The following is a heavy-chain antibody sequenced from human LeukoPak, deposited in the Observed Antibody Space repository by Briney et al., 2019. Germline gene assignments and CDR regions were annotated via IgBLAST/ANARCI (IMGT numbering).Heavy chain of an antibody. D-gene: IGHD1-26*01. Sequence: ASVRVSCKASGYTFSDYDINWVRQAPGQGLEWMGWINPNSGNAGYAQKFQGRVTMTRNTSISTAYMELSSLRSEDTAVYYCARALAWGGSSYSYYYMDVWDKGTTVTVSS. V-gene: IGHV1-8*01. J-gene: IGHJ6*03. CDR3: ARALAWGGSSYSYYYMDV. CDR2: INPNSGNA. CDR1: GYTFSDYD.